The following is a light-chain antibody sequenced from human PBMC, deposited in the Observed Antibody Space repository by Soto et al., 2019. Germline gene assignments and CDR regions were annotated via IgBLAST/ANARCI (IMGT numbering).Light chain of an antibody. V-gene: IGKV3-15*01. CDR2: SAS. J-gene: IGKJ2*03. CDR3: QQGHNWHLS. CDR1: QSISTE. Sequence: EIAMTQSPATLSVSPAERATLSCRASQSISTELAWYQQIPGQPPRLLIYSASTRATGVPARFTDSGSGSEFTLTISGLQSEDFAIYYSQQGHNWHLSCVQGTRLEI.